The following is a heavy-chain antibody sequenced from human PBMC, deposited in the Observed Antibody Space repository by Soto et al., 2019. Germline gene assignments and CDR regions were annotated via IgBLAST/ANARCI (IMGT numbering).Heavy chain of an antibody. D-gene: IGHD1-26*01. Sequence: PSGTLSLTCTVSGGSISSYYWSWIRQPPGKGLEWIGYIYYSGSTNYNPSLKSRVTISVDTSKNQFSLKVSSVTAADSAVYYCAKRYGGNFDYWGQGTLVTVSS. CDR3: AKRYGGNFDY. CDR2: IYYSGST. J-gene: IGHJ4*02. V-gene: IGHV4-59*01. CDR1: GGSISSYY.